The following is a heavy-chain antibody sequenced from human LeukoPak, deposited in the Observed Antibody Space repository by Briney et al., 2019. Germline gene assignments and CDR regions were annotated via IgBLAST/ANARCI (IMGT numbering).Heavy chain of an antibody. CDR3: ARTLSEYSSSSLGY. V-gene: IGHV4-59*01. Sequence: SGTLSLTCTVSGGSISSYYWSWIRQPPGEGLEWIGYIYYSGSTNYNPSLKSRVTISVDTSKNQFSLKLSSVTAADTAVYYCARTLSEYSSSSLGYWGQGTLVTVSS. CDR1: GGSISSYY. CDR2: IYYSGST. D-gene: IGHD6-6*01. J-gene: IGHJ4*02.